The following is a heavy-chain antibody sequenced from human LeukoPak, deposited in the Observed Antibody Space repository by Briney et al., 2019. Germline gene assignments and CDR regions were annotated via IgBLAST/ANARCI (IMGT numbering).Heavy chain of an antibody. D-gene: IGHD6-19*01. J-gene: IGHJ4*02. V-gene: IGHV3-23*01. CDR2: IGYTGDST. Sequence: GGSLRLSCAASGFTFSSYAMNWVRQAPGKGLEWVSGIGYTGDSTFYADSVKGRFTVSRDSSKNTLFLHMNSLRAEDTALYYCASEVGRGGYGYWGQGTLVTVSS. CDR3: ASEVGRGGYGY. CDR1: GFTFSSYA.